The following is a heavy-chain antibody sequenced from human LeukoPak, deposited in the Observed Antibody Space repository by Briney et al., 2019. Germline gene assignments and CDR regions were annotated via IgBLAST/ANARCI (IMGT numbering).Heavy chain of an antibody. V-gene: IGHV1-24*01. D-gene: IGHD5-12*01. J-gene: IGHJ3*02. CDR1: GYIFTNHY. CDR3: ATMATDSGYDLLGAFDI. Sequence: ASVKVSCKASGYIFTNHYMHWVRQAPGKGLEWMGGFDPEDGETIYAQKFQGRVTMTEDTSTDTAYMELSSLRSEDTAVYYCATMATDSGYDLLGAFDIWGQGTMVTVSS. CDR2: FDPEDGET.